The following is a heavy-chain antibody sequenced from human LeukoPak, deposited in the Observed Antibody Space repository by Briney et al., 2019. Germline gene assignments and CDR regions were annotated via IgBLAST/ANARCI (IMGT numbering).Heavy chain of an antibody. V-gene: IGHV1-2*02. J-gene: IGHJ4*02. CDR3: ARGSLYYYDSSGYYSV. CDR1: GYSFTDNY. Sequence: ASVKVSCKASGYSFTDNYLHWVRQAPGQGLEWMGWINPNSGDTNYAQKFQGRVTMTRDTSISTAYMELSRLRSYDKAVYYCARGSLYYYDSSGYYSVWGQGTLVTVSS. CDR2: INPNSGDT. D-gene: IGHD3-22*01.